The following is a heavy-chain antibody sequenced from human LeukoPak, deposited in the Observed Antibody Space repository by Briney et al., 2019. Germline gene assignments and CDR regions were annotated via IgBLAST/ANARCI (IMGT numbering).Heavy chain of an antibody. CDR2: ISGSGGST. Sequence: GGSLRLSCAASGFTFSNYAMSWVRQAPGKGLEWVSSISGSGGSTYYADSVKGRFTISRDNSKNTLYLQVNSLRAEDTAVYYCAKDTQWLALPGVADYYFDYWGQGTLVTVSS. V-gene: IGHV3-23*01. CDR3: AKDTQWLALPGVADYYFDY. J-gene: IGHJ4*02. CDR1: GFTFSNYA. D-gene: IGHD6-19*01.